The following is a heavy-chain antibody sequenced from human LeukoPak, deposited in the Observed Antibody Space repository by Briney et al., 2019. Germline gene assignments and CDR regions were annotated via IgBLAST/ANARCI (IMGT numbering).Heavy chain of an antibody. J-gene: IGHJ5*02. CDR1: GGSISSRTYF. V-gene: IGHV4-39*07. CDR3: ARDRGHYSSSWCTWFDP. CDR2: MYYTGDT. Sequence: SEALSLTCTVSGGSISSRTYFWGWIRQPPGGSLEWIGSMYYTGDTYYNPSLNSRVAMSIDTSNNQFSLKLSSLTAADTAVYYCARDRGHYSSSWCTWFDPWGQGILVTVSS. D-gene: IGHD6-13*01.